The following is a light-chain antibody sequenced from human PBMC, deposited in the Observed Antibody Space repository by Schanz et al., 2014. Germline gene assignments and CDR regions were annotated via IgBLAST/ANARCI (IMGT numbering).Light chain of an antibody. CDR2: SAS. J-gene: IGKJ3*01. CDR3: QYYNSAPKIT. CDR1: QSVSSSD. V-gene: IGKV3-20*01. Sequence: EIVLTQSPGTLSLSPGERATLSCRASQSVSSSDLVWYQQKPGQAPRLLMYSASRRSVGIPDRFSGSGSGTDFTLTISRLEPEDVATYYCQYYNSAPKITFGPGTTVDIK.